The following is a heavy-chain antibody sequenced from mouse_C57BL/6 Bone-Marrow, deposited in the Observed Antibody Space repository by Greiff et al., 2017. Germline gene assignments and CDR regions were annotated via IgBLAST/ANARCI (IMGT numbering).Heavy chain of an antibody. D-gene: IGHD1-1*02. V-gene: IGHV1-15*01. CDR2: IDPETGGT. CDR3: TGRGSYGSFSWFAY. CDR1: GYTFTDYE. J-gene: IGHJ3*01. Sequence: QVQLQQSGAELVRPGASVTLSCKASGYTFTDYEMHWVKQTPVHGLEWIGAIDPETGGTAYNQKFKGKAILTADKSSSTAYMELRSLTSEDSAVYDGTGRGSYGSFSWFAYWGQGTLVTVSA.